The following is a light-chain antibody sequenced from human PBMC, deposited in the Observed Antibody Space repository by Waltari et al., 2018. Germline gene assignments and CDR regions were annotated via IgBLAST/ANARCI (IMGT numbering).Light chain of an antibody. J-gene: IGLJ3*02. V-gene: IGLV2-14*01. CDR2: DVF. CDR1: SSDVGFYNY. CDR3: NSYAGSSSWV. Sequence: SALTQPASVSGSPGQSITISCTGTSSDVGFYNYVSWYQPHPGKAPKLILYDVFERPSGVSNRCSGSKAGNTASLTISGLQAEDEADYYCNSYAGSSSWVFGGGTKLTVL.